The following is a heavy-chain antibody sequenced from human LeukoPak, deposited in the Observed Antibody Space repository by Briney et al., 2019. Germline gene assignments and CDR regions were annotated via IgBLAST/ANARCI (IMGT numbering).Heavy chain of an antibody. CDR3: AKPLYSDEGGYYSGSYYFDY. J-gene: IGHJ4*02. CDR1: GFDFGGRG. V-gene: IGHV3-23*01. Sequence: GGSLRLSCVVSGFDFGGRGMSWVRQAPGKGLEWVASIAGSGGFTYYADSVKGRFTISKDKSKNTMFLQASNLRAGDTALYFCAKPLYSDEGGYYSGSYYFDYWGQGTLITVSS. CDR2: IAGSGGFT. D-gene: IGHD3-22*01.